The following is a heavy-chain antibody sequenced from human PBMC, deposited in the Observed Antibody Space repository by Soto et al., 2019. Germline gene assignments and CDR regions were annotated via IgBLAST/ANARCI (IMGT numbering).Heavy chain of an antibody. V-gene: IGHV1-18*01. CDR2: INTHNGNT. D-gene: IGHD3-10*01. J-gene: IGHJ6*02. CDR1: GYTFTTYG. Sequence: ASVKVSCKASGYTFTTYGINWVRQAPGQGLEWLGWINTHNGNTNYAQNLQGRVIMTADTSTNTAYMELRSLRSDDTAIYYCTREGSAPYYYYGMDAWGQGTTVTVSS. CDR3: TREGSAPYYYYGMDA.